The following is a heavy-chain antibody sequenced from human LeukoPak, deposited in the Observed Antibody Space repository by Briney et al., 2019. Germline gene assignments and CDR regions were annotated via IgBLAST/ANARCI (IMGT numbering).Heavy chain of an antibody. Sequence: GESLKISCKGSGYSFTSYWIGWVRQMPGKGLEWMGIIYPGDSDTRYSPSFQGQVTISADKSISTAYLQWNSLKASDTAMYYCARRVTMVRGVIMHDAFDIWGQGTMVTVSS. D-gene: IGHD3-10*01. V-gene: IGHV5-51*01. CDR3: ARRVTMVRGVIMHDAFDI. CDR1: GYSFTSYW. CDR2: IYPGDSDT. J-gene: IGHJ3*02.